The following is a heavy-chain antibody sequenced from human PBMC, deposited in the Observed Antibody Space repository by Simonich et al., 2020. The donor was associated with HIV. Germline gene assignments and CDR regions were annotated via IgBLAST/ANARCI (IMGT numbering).Heavy chain of an antibody. J-gene: IGHJ3*02. D-gene: IGHD3-16*02. CDR1: GFTFSSYA. CDR3: ATKIIARDAFDI. Sequence: EVQLLESGGGLVQPGGSLRLSCAASGFTFSSYAMSWVRQAPGKGVEWVSGISVSGGSTYYADSVKGRFTISRDNSKNTLYLQMNSLRAEDTAVYYCATKIIARDAFDIWGQGTLVTVSS. CDR2: ISVSGGST. V-gene: IGHV3-23*01.